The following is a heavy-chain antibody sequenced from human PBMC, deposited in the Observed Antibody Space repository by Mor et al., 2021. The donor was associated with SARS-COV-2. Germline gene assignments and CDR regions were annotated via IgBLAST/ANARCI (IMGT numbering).Heavy chain of an antibody. Sequence: VISYDGSYKYYADSVKGRFTISRDNSKNTLYLQMNSLRAEDTAVYYCAKHSTAKYYFDYWGQGTLVTVSS. CDR3: AKHSTAKYYFDY. J-gene: IGHJ4*02. D-gene: IGHD1-1*01. V-gene: IGHV3-30*18. CDR2: ISYDGSYK.